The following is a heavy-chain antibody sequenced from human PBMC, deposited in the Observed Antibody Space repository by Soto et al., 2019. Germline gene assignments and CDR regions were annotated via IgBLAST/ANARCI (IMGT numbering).Heavy chain of an antibody. CDR3: ARGIQLRLDPRFEP. Sequence: ASVKVSCKASGYIFTIYDINWVLQATGQGLEWMGWMNPNSGNTGYAQKFQGRVTMTRNTSISTAYMELSSLRSEDTAVYYCARGIQLRLDPRFEPWGQGTLVTVSS. J-gene: IGHJ5*02. D-gene: IGHD5-18*01. CDR1: GYIFTIYD. CDR2: MNPNSGNT. V-gene: IGHV1-8*01.